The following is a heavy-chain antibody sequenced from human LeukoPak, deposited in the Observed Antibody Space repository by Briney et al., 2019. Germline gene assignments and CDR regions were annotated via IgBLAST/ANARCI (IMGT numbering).Heavy chain of an antibody. CDR1: GFTLSNYD. CDR3: AKDPGSSRPFDC. Sequence: GGSLRLSCAASGFTLSNYDMYWVRQAPGKGLEWVTFIRYDGTNKYYADSVKGRFTISRDNSKNTLYLQMNSLRAEDTAVYYCAKDPGSSRPFDCWGQGTLVTVSS. J-gene: IGHJ4*02. V-gene: IGHV3-30*02. D-gene: IGHD6-13*01. CDR2: IRYDGTNK.